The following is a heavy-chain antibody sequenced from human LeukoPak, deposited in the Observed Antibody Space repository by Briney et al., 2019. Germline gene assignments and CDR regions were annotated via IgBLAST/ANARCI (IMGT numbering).Heavy chain of an antibody. D-gene: IGHD3-22*01. CDR2: ISTSSTYI. CDR1: GFTFSSYS. CDR3: ARVYYYDNPFDY. J-gene: IGHJ4*02. Sequence: PGGSLRLSCAASGFTFSSYSINWVRQAPGKGLEWVSSISTSSTYIYYADSVKGRFTISRDNAKNSLFLQMNSLRAEDTAVYYCARVYYYDNPFDYWGQGTLVTVSS. V-gene: IGHV3-21*01.